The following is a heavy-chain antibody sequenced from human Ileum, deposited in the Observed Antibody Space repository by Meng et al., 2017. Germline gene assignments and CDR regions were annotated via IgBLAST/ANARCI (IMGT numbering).Heavy chain of an antibody. Sequence: QLQLVHSGPAVNKPGPSVTVSCKASGFTFSSYDINWVRQAPRQGLEWMGWMNPNSGNTGFAQKFQDRITMTRDTSINTAYMELSSLTSEDTAVYYCARRTQSTGTALGYWGQGTLVTVSS. CDR1: GFTFSSYD. V-gene: IGHV1-8*01. J-gene: IGHJ4*02. CDR3: ARRTQSTGTALGY. D-gene: IGHD1-1*01. CDR2: MNPNSGNT.